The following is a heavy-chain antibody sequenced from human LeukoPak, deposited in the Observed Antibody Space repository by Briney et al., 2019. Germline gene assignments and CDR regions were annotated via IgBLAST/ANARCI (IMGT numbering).Heavy chain of an antibody. CDR1: GGPISSYY. J-gene: IGHJ4*02. CDR2: IYYKGNT. CDR3: ARDLNGSYERYFDY. D-gene: IGHD1-26*01. Sequence: PSETLSLTCTVSGGPISSYYWSWIRQPPGKGLEWIGYIYYKGNTNYNPSLKSRVTISVDTSKNQFSLKVSSVTAADTAVYYCARDLNGSYERYFDYWGQGTLVTVSS. V-gene: IGHV4-59*01.